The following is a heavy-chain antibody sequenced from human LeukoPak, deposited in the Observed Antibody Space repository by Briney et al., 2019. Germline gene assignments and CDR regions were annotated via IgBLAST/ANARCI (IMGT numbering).Heavy chain of an antibody. D-gene: IGHD6-19*01. CDR1: GFTFCDNA. CDR3: TALVVIEQWRVSPEVFPFDY. V-gene: IGHV3-49*03. J-gene: IGHJ4*02. CDR2: IKSKAYSEAT. Sequence: PWVYLSLYGTGSGFTFCDNAMSWFRPAPGKGLEWVSFIKSKAYSEATEYAASVKGRVTSSRDDSKSIACLQMNSLKTEDTAVYYCTALVVIEQWRVSPEVFPFDYWGQGTLVTVSS.